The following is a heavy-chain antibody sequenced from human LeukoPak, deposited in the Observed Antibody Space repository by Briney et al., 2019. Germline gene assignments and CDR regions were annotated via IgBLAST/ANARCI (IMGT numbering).Heavy chain of an antibody. CDR1: GGSISSYY. CDR2: IYYSGST. J-gene: IGHJ5*02. Sequence: PSETLSLTCTVSGGSISSYYWGWIRQPPGKGLEWIGSIYYSGSTYYNPSLKSRVTISVDTSKNQFSLKLSSVTAADTAVYYCAREGTAGTNLNWFDPWGQGTLVTVSS. CDR3: AREGTAGTNLNWFDP. D-gene: IGHD1-1*01. V-gene: IGHV4-39*02.